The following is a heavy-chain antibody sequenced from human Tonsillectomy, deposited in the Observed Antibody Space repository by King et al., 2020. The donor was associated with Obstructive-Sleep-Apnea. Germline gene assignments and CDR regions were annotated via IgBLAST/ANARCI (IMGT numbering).Heavy chain of an antibody. V-gene: IGHV3-30*02. CDR2: IRDDGSNQ. CDR1: GFIFRSYG. J-gene: IGHJ4*02. CDR3: ASHDSGDYYLEYYFDY. D-gene: IGHD3-22*01. Sequence: VQLVESGGGVVQPGGSLRLSCAASGFIFRSYGMHWVRQAPGKGLEWVAFIRDDGSNQYYGDSVKGRFTVSRDNSKNTLYLQMNSLRTEDTAVYYCASHDSGDYYLEYYFDYWGQGTLVTVSS.